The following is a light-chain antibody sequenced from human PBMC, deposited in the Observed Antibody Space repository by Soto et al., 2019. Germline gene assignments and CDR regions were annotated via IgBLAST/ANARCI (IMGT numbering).Light chain of an antibody. J-gene: IGKJ1*01. CDR3: QQCNNWPRT. CDR1: QSISSD. CDR2: GAS. Sequence: EIVMTQSPATLYVSPGESATLSCRASQSISSDLAWYQQKPGQAPRLLIYGASTRATGIPARFSGSGSGTEFALTISSLQSEDFAVYYCQQCNNWPRTFGQGTKVEIK. V-gene: IGKV3-15*01.